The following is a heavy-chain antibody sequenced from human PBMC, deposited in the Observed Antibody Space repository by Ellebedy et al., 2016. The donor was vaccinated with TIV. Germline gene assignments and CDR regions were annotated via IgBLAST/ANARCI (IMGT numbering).Heavy chain of an antibody. Sequence: ASVKVSCKTSGYVFTAYYIHWVRQAPGQGLEWMGWINPDSGGTNLPQKFQGRVTMTRDTSVNTAYMELSRLQSDDTAVYHCARVLRATSGMDVWGQGTTVTVS. CDR2: INPDSGGT. CDR3: ARVLRATSGMDV. J-gene: IGHJ6*02. CDR1: GYVFTAYY. V-gene: IGHV1-2*02. D-gene: IGHD4/OR15-4a*01.